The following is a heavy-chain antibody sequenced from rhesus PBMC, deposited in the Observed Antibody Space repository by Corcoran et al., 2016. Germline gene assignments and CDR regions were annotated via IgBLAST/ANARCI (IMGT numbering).Heavy chain of an antibody. Sequence: QVQLQESGPGLVKPSETLSLTCAVSGGSISDDYYWSWIRQPPGKGLEWIGYIYGSVGGTNYKPSLKNRVTISIDTSKNQFSLKLSSVTAADTAVYYCAGQYSSGYPHWGQGVLVTVSS. D-gene: IGHD6-31*01. CDR1: GGSISDDYY. J-gene: IGHJ4*01. CDR2: IYGSVGGT. V-gene: IGHV4-106*01. CDR3: AGQYSSGYPH.